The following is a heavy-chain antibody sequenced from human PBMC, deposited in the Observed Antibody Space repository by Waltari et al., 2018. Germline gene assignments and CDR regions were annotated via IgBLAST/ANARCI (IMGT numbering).Heavy chain of an antibody. V-gene: IGHV1-2*02. Sequence: QVQLVQSGAEVKKPGASVKVSCKASGYTFTGYYIHWVRQAPGQGLEWMGWISPNSGDTNYAQKFQGRVTMTRDTSTTTAYMELSRLTSDDTAVFYCARGDFRLSYYYMDVWGQGTMVTVSS. D-gene: IGHD3-3*01. CDR1: GYTFTGYY. J-gene: IGHJ6*03. CDR2: ISPNSGDT. CDR3: ARGDFRLSYYYMDV.